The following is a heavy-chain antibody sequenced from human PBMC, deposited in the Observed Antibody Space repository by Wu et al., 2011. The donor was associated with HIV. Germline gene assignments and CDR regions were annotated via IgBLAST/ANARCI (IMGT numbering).Heavy chain of an antibody. Sequence: QVQLVQSGAEVKKPGSSVKVSCKASGGTFNSYGISWVRQAPGQGLEWMGGIIPIFGTTNYAQKFQGRVTITADKSTTTAYMELSSLRSEDTAVYYCARDFGPDYDTSAYYVSETYTFDYWGQGTLVTVSS. CDR1: GGTFNSYG. J-gene: IGHJ4*02. V-gene: IGHV1-69*14. CDR2: IIPIFGTT. CDR3: ARDFGPDYDTSAYYVSETYTFDY. D-gene: IGHD3-22*01.